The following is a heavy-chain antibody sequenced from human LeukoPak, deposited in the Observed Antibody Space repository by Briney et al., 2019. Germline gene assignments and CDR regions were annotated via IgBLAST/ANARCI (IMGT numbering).Heavy chain of an antibody. Sequence: GGSLRLSCAASGFTFSSYAMHWVRQVPGKGLEWVAVISYDGSNKYYADSVKGRFTISRDNSKNTLYLQMNSLRAEDTAVYYCARGGWEYDAFDIWGQGTMVTVSS. CDR1: GFTFSSYA. D-gene: IGHD1-26*01. V-gene: IGHV3-30-3*01. CDR3: ARGGWEYDAFDI. J-gene: IGHJ3*02. CDR2: ISYDGSNK.